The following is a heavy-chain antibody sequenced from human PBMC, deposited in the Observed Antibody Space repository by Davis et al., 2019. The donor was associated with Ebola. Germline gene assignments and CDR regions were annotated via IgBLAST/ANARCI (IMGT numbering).Heavy chain of an antibody. D-gene: IGHD2-15*01. Sequence: GESLKISCAASGFTFSSYAMSWVRQAPGKGLEWVSAISGSGGSTYYADSVKGRFTISRDNSKNTLYLQMNSLRAEDTAVYYCAKGLVVVAANFVYWGQGTLVTVSS. V-gene: IGHV3-23*01. CDR3: AKGLVVVAANFVY. CDR1: GFTFSSYA. J-gene: IGHJ4*02. CDR2: ISGSGGST.